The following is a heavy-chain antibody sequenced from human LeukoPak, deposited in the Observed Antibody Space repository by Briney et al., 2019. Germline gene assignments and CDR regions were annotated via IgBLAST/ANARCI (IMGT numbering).Heavy chain of an antibody. V-gene: IGHV1-69*13. CDR2: IIPIFGTA. J-gene: IGHJ5*02. Sequence: SVKVSCKASGGTFSSYAISWVQQAPGQGLEWMGGIIPIFGTANYAQKFQGRVTITADESTSTAYMELSSLRSEDTAVYYCASAGYCSSTSCPLGMWFDPWGQGTLVTVSS. CDR1: GGTFSSYA. D-gene: IGHD2-2*01. CDR3: ASAGYCSSTSCPLGMWFDP.